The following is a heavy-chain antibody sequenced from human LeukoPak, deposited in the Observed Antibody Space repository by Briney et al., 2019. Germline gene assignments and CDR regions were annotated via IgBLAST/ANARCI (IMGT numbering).Heavy chain of an antibody. CDR3: ARELLPAVTEGWFDP. D-gene: IGHD2-2*01. Sequence: GGSLRLSCTASGFTFRNYYMTWIRQAPGKGLEWVSYISSSGNTIYYADSVKGRFTISRDNARNSLYLQMNSLRGEDTAVYYCARELLPAVTEGWFDPWGQGTLVTVSS. CDR1: GFTFRNYY. J-gene: IGHJ5*02. V-gene: IGHV3-11*01. CDR2: ISSSGNTI.